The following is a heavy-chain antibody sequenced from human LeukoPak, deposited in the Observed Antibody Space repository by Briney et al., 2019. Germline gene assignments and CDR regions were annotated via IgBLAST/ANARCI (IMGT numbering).Heavy chain of an antibody. J-gene: IGHJ4*02. Sequence: SETLSLTCTVSGGSISRYYWNWIRQPPGRGLEWIGNIDDSANTNYNPSLESRVTISVDTSRNQFSLNLSSVTAADTAIYYCARHSTNGGYFDYWGQGTLVTVSS. D-gene: IGHD2-8*01. V-gene: IGHV4-59*08. CDR3: ARHSTNGGYFDY. CDR2: IDDSANT. CDR1: GGSISRYY.